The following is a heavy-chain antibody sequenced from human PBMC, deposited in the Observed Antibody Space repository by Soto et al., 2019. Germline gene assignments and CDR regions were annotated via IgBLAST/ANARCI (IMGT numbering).Heavy chain of an antibody. CDR2: INAGNGNT. CDR3: ARDPNDSSAYYHHYYYGMDV. D-gene: IGHD3-22*01. J-gene: IGHJ6*02. CDR1: GYTFTSYG. V-gene: IGHV1-3*01. Sequence: QIQLMQSGAEVKKPGASVKVSCKASGYTFTSYGIHWVRQAPGQRLEWTGWINAGNGNTKYSEKFQGRVTITRDTSASTAYLELRSLRSEDTAVHYCARDPNDSSAYYHHYYYGMDVWGQGTTVTVSS.